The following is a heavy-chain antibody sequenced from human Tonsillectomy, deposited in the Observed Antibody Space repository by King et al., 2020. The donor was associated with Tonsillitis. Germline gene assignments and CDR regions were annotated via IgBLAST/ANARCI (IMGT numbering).Heavy chain of an antibody. D-gene: IGHD3-10*01. V-gene: IGHV4-34*01. J-gene: IGHJ4*01. CDR2: ANHSGST. CDR3: ATHEPRDSGYYDY. CDR1: GASLSGYY. Sequence: VQLQQWGAGLLKPSETLSLTCGVYGASLSGYYWTWIRQPPGKGLEWIGEANHSGSTTYNPSLMSRVTISVDTSSNHFSLKRHSVTAADTAVDYCATHEPRDSGYYDYWGQGTLVSVSS.